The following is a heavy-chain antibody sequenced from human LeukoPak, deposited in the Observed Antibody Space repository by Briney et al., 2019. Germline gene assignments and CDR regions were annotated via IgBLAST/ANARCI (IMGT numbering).Heavy chain of an antibody. J-gene: IGHJ6*04. V-gene: IGHV3-11*04. Sequence: GGSLRLSCAASGFTFSDYYMSWIRQAPGKGLEWVSYISSSGSTIYYADSVKGRFTISRDNAKNSLYLRMNSLRAEDTAVYYCARGRSLSPYPRLLDVWGKGTTVTVSS. CDR2: ISSSGSTI. CDR3: ARGRSLSPYPRLLDV. CDR1: GFTFSDYY.